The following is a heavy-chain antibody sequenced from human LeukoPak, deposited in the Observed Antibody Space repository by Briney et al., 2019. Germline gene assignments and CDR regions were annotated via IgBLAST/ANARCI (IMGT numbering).Heavy chain of an antibody. J-gene: IGHJ6*03. CDR3: ARAFSSSDYYYYYMDV. CDR1: GGSISSSNW. Sequence: SGTLSLTCAVSGGSISSSNWWSWVRQPPGKGLEWIGEIYHSGSTNYNPSLKSRVTISVDKSKNQFSLKLSSVTAADTAVYYCARAFSSSDYYYYYMDVWGKGTTVTVSS. V-gene: IGHV4-4*02. D-gene: IGHD6-6*01. CDR2: IYHSGST.